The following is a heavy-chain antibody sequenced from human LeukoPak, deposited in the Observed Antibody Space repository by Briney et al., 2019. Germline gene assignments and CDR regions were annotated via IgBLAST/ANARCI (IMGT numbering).Heavy chain of an antibody. CDR3: ARISAAAGIFDP. J-gene: IGHJ5*02. V-gene: IGHV3-11*01. CDR2: ISSSGSTI. Sequence: NAGGSLRLSCAASGFTFSDYYMSWIRQAPGKGLEWVSYISSSGSTIYYADSVKGRFTISRDNAKNSLYLQMDSLRAEDTAVYYCARISAAAGIFDPWGQGTLVTVSS. D-gene: IGHD6-13*01. CDR1: GFTFSDYY.